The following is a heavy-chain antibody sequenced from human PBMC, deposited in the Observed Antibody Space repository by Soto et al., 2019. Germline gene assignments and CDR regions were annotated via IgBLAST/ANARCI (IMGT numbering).Heavy chain of an antibody. V-gene: IGHV4-31*03. CDR1: GCSISSGGYY. Sequence: NPSETLSLTCTVSGCSISSGGYYWSWIRQHPGKGLEWIGYIYYSGSTYYNPSLKSRVTISVDTSKNQFSLKLSSVTAADTAVYYCARHHPDFGMSSTTNWFDPWGQGTLVTVSS. D-gene: IGHD4-4*01. J-gene: IGHJ5*02. CDR2: IYYSGST. CDR3: ARHHPDFGMSSTTNWFDP.